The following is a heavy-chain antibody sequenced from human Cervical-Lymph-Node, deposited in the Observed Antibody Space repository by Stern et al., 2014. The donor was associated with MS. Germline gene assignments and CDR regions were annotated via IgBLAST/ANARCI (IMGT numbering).Heavy chain of an antibody. CDR2: ISPKTGSA. CDR3: ARDRGSYSDY. J-gene: IGHJ4*02. CDR1: GYTFTAYF. D-gene: IGHD1-26*01. V-gene: IGHV1-2*02. Sequence: VQLVESGAEVERPGASVKVSCKASGYTFTAYFLHWVRQAPGQGLEWMGWISPKTGSATYAQKFQDRVTMTRDTSINTAYMEVSSLRSDDPAVYYGARDRGSYSDYWGQGTLVAVPS.